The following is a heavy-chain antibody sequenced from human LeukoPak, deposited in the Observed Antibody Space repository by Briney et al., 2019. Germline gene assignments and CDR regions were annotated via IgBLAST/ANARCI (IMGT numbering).Heavy chain of an antibody. D-gene: IGHD6-19*01. J-gene: IGHJ6*03. Sequence: GSLRLSCAASGFFFDDYGMSWVRQAPGKGLEWVSRINSNGDDTHYADSVKGRFTISRDSAKNSLYLQMNSLMAEDTALYYCARDGGWYKRGLDYFYYYMDVWGKGTTVTVSS. CDR3: ARDGGWYKRGLDYFYYYMDV. CDR1: GFFFDDYG. CDR2: INSNGDDT. V-gene: IGHV3-20*04.